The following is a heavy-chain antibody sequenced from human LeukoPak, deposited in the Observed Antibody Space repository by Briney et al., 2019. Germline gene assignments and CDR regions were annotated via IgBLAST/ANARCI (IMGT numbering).Heavy chain of an antibody. D-gene: IGHD3-22*01. V-gene: IGHV3-11*01. Sequence: AGGSLRLSCAASGFSFSDFYMTWIRQAPGKGLEWVSYITSSNTSTPLYYADSVKGRFTISRDNAKNSLYLQMNSLRAEDTALYYCGREIVVGETGSYFDYGGQGILVTVSS. CDR1: GFSFSDFY. J-gene: IGHJ4*02. CDR3: GREIVVGETGSYFDY. CDR2: ITSSNTSTPL.